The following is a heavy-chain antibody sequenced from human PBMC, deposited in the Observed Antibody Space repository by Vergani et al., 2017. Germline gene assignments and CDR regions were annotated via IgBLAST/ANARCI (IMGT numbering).Heavy chain of an antibody. V-gene: IGHV3-21*01. Sequence: EVQLVESGGGLVKPGGSLRLSCAASGFTFSSYSMNWVRQAPGKGLEWVSSISSSSSYIYYADSVKGRFTISRDNAKNSLYLQMNSLRAEDTAVYYWARRESVVVPAAKGKYYYYYMDVWGKGTTVTVSS. J-gene: IGHJ6*03. D-gene: IGHD2-2*01. CDR1: GFTFSSYS. CDR2: ISSSSSYI. CDR3: ARRESVVVPAAKGKYYYYYMDV.